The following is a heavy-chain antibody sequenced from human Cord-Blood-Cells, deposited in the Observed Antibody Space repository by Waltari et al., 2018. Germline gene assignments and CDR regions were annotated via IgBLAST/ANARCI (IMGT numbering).Heavy chain of an antibody. V-gene: IGHV4-59*01. CDR2: IYYSGST. J-gene: IGHJ2*01. Sequence: QVQLQESGPGLVTPSENLSLTCTVYGGSIGSDYWRWIRSPPGKGLEWLGYIYYSGSTNYNPSLKSRVTISVDTSKNQFSLKLSSVTAAYTAVYYCARSRTLGRFWYFDLWGRGTLVTVAS. CDR1: GGSIGSDY. D-gene: IGHD7-27*01. CDR3: ARSRTLGRFWYFDL.